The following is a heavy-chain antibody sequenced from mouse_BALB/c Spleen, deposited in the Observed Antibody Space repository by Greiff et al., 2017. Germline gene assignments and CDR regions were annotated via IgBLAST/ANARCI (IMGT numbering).Heavy chain of an antibody. Sequence: QVQLKESGPGLVQPSQSLSITCTVSGFSLTSYGVHWVRQSPGKGLEWLGVIWSGGSTDYNAAFISRLSISKDNSKSQVFFKMNSLQANDTAIYYCARNYYGSSYWFAYGGQGTLVTVSA. CDR3: ARNYYGSSYWFAY. CDR1: GFSLTSYG. J-gene: IGHJ3*01. D-gene: IGHD1-1*01. CDR2: IWSGGST. V-gene: IGHV2-2*02.